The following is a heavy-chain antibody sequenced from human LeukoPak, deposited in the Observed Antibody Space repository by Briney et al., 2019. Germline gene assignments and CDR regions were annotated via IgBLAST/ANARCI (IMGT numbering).Heavy chain of an antibody. CDR1: GFTLSSNY. V-gene: IGHV3-53*01. J-gene: IGHJ6*02. CDR2: IYSGGST. Sequence: PGGSLRLSCAASGFTLSSNYMSWVRQAPGKGLEWVSVIYSGGSTYYADSVKGRFTISRDNSKNTLYLQMNSLRAEDTAVYYCARGQLEWENYYYGMDVWGQGTTVTVSS. CDR3: ARGQLEWENYYYGMDV. D-gene: IGHD1-1*01.